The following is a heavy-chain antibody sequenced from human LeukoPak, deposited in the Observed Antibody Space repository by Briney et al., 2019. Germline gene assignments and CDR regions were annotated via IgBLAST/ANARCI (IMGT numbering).Heavy chain of an antibody. D-gene: IGHD1-26*01. V-gene: IGHV4-39*01. CDR2: IYYSGST. Sequence: PGGSLRLSCAASGFTFSNAWMSWVRQPPGKGLEWIGSIYYSGSTYYNPSLKSRVTISVDTSKNQFSLKLSSVTAAGTAVYYCARPYSGSYLDDAFDIWGQGTMVTVSS. CDR1: GFTFSNAW. J-gene: IGHJ3*02. CDR3: ARPYSGSYLDDAFDI.